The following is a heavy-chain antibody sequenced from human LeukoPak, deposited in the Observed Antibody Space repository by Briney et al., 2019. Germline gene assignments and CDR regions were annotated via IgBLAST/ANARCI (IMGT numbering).Heavy chain of an antibody. CDR1: GGSISSYY. CDR3: ARRGRNSSGWQDYL. J-gene: IGHJ4*02. D-gene: IGHD6-25*01. V-gene: IGHV4-59*01. CDR2: IYHTGST. Sequence: PSETLSLTCTVSGGSISSYYWSWIRQPPGKGLEWIANIYHTGSTNYNLSLSSRVTISIDTAKNQFSLKLTSVTAADTAVYYCARRGRNSSGWQDYLWGQGTLVTVSS.